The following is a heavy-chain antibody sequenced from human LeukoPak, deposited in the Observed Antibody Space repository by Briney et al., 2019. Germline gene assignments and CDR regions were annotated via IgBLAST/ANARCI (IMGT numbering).Heavy chain of an antibody. CDR1: GFTFSYYT. CDR3: ARVLNYYDSSGYYFSY. CDR2: ISYDGSNE. J-gene: IGHJ4*02. D-gene: IGHD3-22*01. V-gene: IGHV3-30-3*01. Sequence: PGGSLRLSCAAPGFTFSYYTMHWVRQAPGKGLEWGAVISYDGSNEYYADSVEGRFTISRDNSKNTLYMQMNSLRVEDTAVYYCARVLNYYDSSGYYFSYWGQGTLVTVSS.